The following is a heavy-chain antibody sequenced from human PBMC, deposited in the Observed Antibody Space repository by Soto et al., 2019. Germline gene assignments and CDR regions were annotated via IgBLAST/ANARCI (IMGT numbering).Heavy chain of an antibody. V-gene: IGHV1-18*01. CDR2: ISAYNGNT. CDR3: ATIPLDYSSSYNSSVL. CDR1: GYTFTGYD. J-gene: IGHJ4*02. D-gene: IGHD4-4*01. Sequence: ASVKVSCKASGYTFTGYDMSWVRQAPGQGLEWMGGISAYNGNTNYAQKLQGRVTMTTDTSTSTAYMELRSLRSDDTAVYYCATIPLDYSSSYNSSVLRGPGTPV.